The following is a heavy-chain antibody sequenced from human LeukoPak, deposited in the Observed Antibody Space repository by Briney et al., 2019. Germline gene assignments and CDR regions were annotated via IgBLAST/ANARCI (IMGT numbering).Heavy chain of an antibody. J-gene: IGHJ4*02. CDR2: ISYSGST. V-gene: IGHV4-59*08. CDR1: GGSISSYH. Sequence: PSETLSLTCTVSGGSISSYHWNWIRQPPGKGLEWIGYISYSGSTNYNPSLKSRVTISVDTAKNQFSLRLSSVTAADTAIYYCARRPGTVSLDYWGQGTLVTVSS. CDR3: ARRPGTVSLDY. D-gene: IGHD3-10*01.